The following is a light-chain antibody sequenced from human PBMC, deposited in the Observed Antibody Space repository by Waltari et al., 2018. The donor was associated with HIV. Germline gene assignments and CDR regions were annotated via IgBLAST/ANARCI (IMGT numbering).Light chain of an antibody. CDR3: SSYTSSSSYV. V-gene: IGLV2-14*01. CDR2: DVS. Sequence: QSALTQPASVSGSPGQSITLSCTGTSSDVGRYHYVSWYQQHPGKAPKLMIYDVSNRPAGVSNRFSGSKSGNTASLTISGLQAEDEADYYCSSYTSSSSYVFGTGTKVTVL. J-gene: IGLJ1*01. CDR1: SSDVGRYHY.